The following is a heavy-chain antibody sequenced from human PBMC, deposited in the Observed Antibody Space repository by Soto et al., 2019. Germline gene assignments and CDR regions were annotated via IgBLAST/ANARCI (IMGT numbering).Heavy chain of an antibody. V-gene: IGHV3-7*04. J-gene: IGHJ4*02. CDR3: GRDLRDWDSGSYSYDY. CDR1: GFPFSSYW. CDR2: IKQDGDEQ. Sequence: GGSLGLSCAASGFPFSSYWMSWVRQAPGKGLEWVANIKQDGDEQYYVDSVKGRFTISRDNAKNSLYLQMNSLRAEDTAVYYCGRDLRDWDSGSYSYDYWGQGTLVTVSS. D-gene: IGHD1-26*01.